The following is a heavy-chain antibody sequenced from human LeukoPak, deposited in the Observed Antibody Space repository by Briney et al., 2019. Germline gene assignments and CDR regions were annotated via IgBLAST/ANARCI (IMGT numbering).Heavy chain of an antibody. CDR3: ARDLDDSSGDDY. CDR1: GFTFTGYY. CDR2: INPDSGGA. J-gene: IGHJ4*02. V-gene: IGHV1-2*02. Sequence: ASVKVSCKASGFTFTGYYIHWVRQAPGQGFGWIGWINPDSGGADYAQKFQGRVTMTRDTSISTVYMELNSLTSDDTAVYYCARDLDDSSGDDYWGQGTLVTVSS. D-gene: IGHD3-22*01.